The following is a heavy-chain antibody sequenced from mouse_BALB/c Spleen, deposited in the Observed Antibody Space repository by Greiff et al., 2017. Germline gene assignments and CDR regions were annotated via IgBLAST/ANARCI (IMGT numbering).Heavy chain of an antibody. CDR1: GFTFSDYY. V-gene: IGHV5-4*02. CDR2: ISDGGSYT. J-gene: IGHJ2*01. CDR3: AREDFDY. Sequence: EVQRVESGGGLVKPGGSLKLSCAASGFTFSDYYMYWVRQTPEKRLEWVATISDGGSYTYYPDSVKGRFTISRDNAKNNLYLQMSSLKSEDTAMYYCAREDFDYWGQGTTLTVSS.